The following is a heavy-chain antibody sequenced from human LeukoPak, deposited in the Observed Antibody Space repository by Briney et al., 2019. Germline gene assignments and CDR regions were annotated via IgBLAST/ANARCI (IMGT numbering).Heavy chain of an antibody. CDR1: GYTFTGYY. J-gene: IGHJ6*02. Sequence: ASVKVSCKASGYTFTGYYMHWVRQAPGQGLEWMGWINPNSGGTNYAQKFQGRVTMTRDTSISTAYMELSRLRSDDTAVYYCARGHPAGLQSYYCYYGMDVWGQGTTVTVSS. V-gene: IGHV1-2*02. CDR3: ARGHPAGLQSYYCYYGMDV. CDR2: INPNSGGT.